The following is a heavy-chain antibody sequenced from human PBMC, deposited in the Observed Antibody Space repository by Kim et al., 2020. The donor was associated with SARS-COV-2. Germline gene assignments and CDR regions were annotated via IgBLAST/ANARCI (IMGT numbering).Heavy chain of an antibody. V-gene: IGHV4-38-2*02. J-gene: IGHJ1*01. Sequence: SETLSLTCTVSGYSISSGYYWGWIRQPPGKGLEWIGSIYHSGSTYYNPSLKSRVTISVDTSKNQFSLKLSSVTAADTAVYYCARDFQDDLGAEYFQHWGQGTLVTVSS. CDR2: IYHSGST. D-gene: IGHD2-15*01. CDR3: ARDFQDDLGAEYFQH. CDR1: GYSISSGYY.